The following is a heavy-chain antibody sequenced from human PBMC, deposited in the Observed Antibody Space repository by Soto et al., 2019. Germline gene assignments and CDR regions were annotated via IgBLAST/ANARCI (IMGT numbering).Heavy chain of an antibody. D-gene: IGHD5-12*01. Sequence: GGSLRLSCAASGFTFSSYGMHWVRQAPGKGLEWVAVISYDGSNKYYADSVKGRFTISRDNSKNTLYLQMNSLRAEDTAVYYCAKGLIRGGYDPIYTIFVWGQGTLVTVSS. CDR2: ISYDGSNK. V-gene: IGHV3-30*18. J-gene: IGHJ4*02. CDR3: AKGLIRGGYDPIYTIFV. CDR1: GFTFSSYG.